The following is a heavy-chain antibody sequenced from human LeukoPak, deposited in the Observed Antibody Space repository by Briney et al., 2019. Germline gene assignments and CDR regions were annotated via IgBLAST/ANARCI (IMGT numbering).Heavy chain of an antibody. J-gene: IGHJ4*02. CDR3: ARDHSSGSYFDY. CDR1: GFTFSSYA. V-gene: IGHV3-23*01. D-gene: IGHD3-22*01. CDR2: IDNSGGFT. Sequence: PGGSLRLSCAASGFTFSSYAMSWVRQAPGKGLEWVSSIDNSGGFTPYAESVKGRFTISRDNAKNSLYLQMNSLRAEDTAVYYCARDHSSGSYFDYWGQGTLVTVSS.